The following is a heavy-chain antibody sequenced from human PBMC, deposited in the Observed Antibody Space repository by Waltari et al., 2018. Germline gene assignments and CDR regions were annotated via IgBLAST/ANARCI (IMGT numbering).Heavy chain of an antibody. V-gene: IGHV1-46*01. D-gene: IGHD2-21*01. CDR1: GYTFTSYY. J-gene: IGHJ1*01. CDR3: ARVQIPNCGGDCYSEYFQH. CDR2: INPSWCST. Sequence: QVQLVQSGAEVKKPGASVKVSCKASGYTFTSYYMHWVRQAPGQGLEWMGIINPSWCSTSYAQKFQGRVTMTRDTSTSTVYMELSSLRSEDTAVYYCARVQIPNCGGDCYSEYFQHWGQGTLVTVSS.